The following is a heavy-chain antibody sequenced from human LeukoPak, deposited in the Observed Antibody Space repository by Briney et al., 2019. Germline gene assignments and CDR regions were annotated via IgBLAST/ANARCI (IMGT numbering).Heavy chain of an antibody. CDR1: GFTFSSYE. Sequence: GGSLRLSCVASGFTFSSYEMNWVRQAPGKGLEWVSYISSSGSTIYYADSVKGRFTISRDNAKNSLYLQMNSLKTEDTAVYYCTRGGWLRYFFDYWGQGTLVTVSS. V-gene: IGHV3-48*03. CDR2: ISSSGSTI. J-gene: IGHJ4*02. D-gene: IGHD5-24*01. CDR3: TRGGWLRYFFDY.